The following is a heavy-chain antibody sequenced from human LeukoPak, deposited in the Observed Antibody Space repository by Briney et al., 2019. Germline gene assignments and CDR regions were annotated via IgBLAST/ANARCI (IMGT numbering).Heavy chain of an antibody. CDR2: ISGGGGTT. D-gene: IGHD3-10*01. Sequence: GGSLRLSCAASGFTFTNYAMSWVRQAPGKGLEWVSIISGGGGTTYYADSVKGRSTISRDNSKNTLYLQMNSLRAEDTAPYFCAKKGGSGSSYNAYDYWGPGTLVTVSS. CDR3: AKKGGSGSSYNAYDY. J-gene: IGHJ4*02. CDR1: GFTFTNYA. V-gene: IGHV3-23*01.